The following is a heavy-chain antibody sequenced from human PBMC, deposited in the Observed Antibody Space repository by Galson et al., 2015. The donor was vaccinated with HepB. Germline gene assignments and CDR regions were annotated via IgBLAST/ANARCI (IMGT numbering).Heavy chain of an antibody. CDR2: IYSGGST. D-gene: IGHD6-13*01. Sequence: SLRLSCAASGFTVSSNYMSWVRQAPGKGLEWVSVIYSGGSTYYADSVKGRFTISRDNSKNTLYLQMNSLRAEDTAVYYCASLAAATSGVDYWGQGTLVTVSS. J-gene: IGHJ4*02. CDR3: ASLAAATSGVDY. CDR1: GFTVSSNY. V-gene: IGHV3-53*01.